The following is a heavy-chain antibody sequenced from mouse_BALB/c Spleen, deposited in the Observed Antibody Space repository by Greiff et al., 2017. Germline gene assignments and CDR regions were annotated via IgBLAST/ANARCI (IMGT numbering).Heavy chain of an antibody. CDR1: GFTFSSYG. CDR2: INSNGGST. Sequence: EVHLVESGGGLVQPGGSLKLSCAASGFTFSSYGMSWVRQTPDKRLELVATINSNGGSTYYPDSVKGRFTISRDNAKNTLYLQMSSLKSEDTAMYYCAREGYRYDYWGQGTTLTVSS. CDR3: AREGYRYDY. D-gene: IGHD2-14*01. J-gene: IGHJ2*01. V-gene: IGHV5-6-3*01.